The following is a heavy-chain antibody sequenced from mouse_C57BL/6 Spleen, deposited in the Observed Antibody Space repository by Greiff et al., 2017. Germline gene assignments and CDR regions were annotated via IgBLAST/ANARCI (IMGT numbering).Heavy chain of an antibody. CDR2: INPNNGGT. CDR3: ASKGDAMDY. CDR1: GYTFTDYN. Sequence: EVKLVESGPELVKPGASVKIPCKASGYTFTDYNMDWVKQSHGKSLEWIGDINPNNGGTIYNQKFKGKATLTVDKSSSTAYMELRSLTSEDTAVYYCASKGDAMDYWGQGTSVTVAS. J-gene: IGHJ4*01. V-gene: IGHV1-18*01.